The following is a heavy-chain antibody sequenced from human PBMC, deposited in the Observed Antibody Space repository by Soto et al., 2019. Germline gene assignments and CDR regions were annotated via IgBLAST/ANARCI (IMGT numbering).Heavy chain of an antibody. CDR1: GFTFSSYG. V-gene: IGHV3-30*18. J-gene: IGHJ4*02. CDR2: ISYDGSKK. Sequence: QVPLVESGGGVVQPGRSLRLSCAASGFTFSSYGMHWVRQAPGKGLEWVAVISYDGSKKYYADSVKGRFTISRDNSKNTLYLQMNSLRAEDTAVYYCAKGPDSSGYYYFDYWGQGTLVTVSS. CDR3: AKGPDSSGYYYFDY. D-gene: IGHD3-22*01.